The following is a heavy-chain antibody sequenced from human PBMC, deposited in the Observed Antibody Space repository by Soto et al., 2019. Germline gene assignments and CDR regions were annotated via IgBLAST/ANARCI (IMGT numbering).Heavy chain of an antibody. CDR3: ARRRGHGDYYYYGMDV. D-gene: IGHD4-17*01. J-gene: IGHJ6*02. V-gene: IGHV1-46*01. CDR1: GYTFTSYY. CDR2: INPSGGST. Sequence: QVQLVQSGAEVKKPGASVKVSCKASGYTFTSYYMHWVRQAPGQGLEWMGIINPSGGSTSYAQKFQGRVTMTRDTSTSTVYMELSSLRSEDTAVYYCARRRGHGDYYYYGMDVWGQGTTVTVSS.